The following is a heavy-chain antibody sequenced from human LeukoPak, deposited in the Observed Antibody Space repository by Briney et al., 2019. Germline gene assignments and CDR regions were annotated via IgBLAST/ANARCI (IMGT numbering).Heavy chain of an antibody. CDR1: GFTFSSYS. Sequence: GGSLRLSCAASGFTFSSYSMNWVRQAPGKGLEWVSSISSSSSYIYYADSVKGRFTISRDNAKNSLYLQMNSLRAEDTAVYYCARDREYSSSWWADYYYGMDVWGQGTTVTVSS. CDR2: ISSSSSYI. D-gene: IGHD6-13*01. J-gene: IGHJ6*02. V-gene: IGHV3-21*01. CDR3: ARDREYSSSWWADYYYGMDV.